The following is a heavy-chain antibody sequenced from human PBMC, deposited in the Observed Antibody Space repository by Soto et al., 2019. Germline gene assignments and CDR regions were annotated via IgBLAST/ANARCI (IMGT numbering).Heavy chain of an antibody. CDR3: VRQYFDFWTDYPDFDY. CDR1: GYTFSKYD. J-gene: IGHJ4*02. V-gene: IGHV1-18*04. Sequence: ASVKVSCKASGYTFSKYDVSWVRQAPGQGLEWLGLISPNSGRASYSEKFQGRVTRTTDTPMTTAYLELRSLRSDATAVDYCVRQYFDFWTDYPDFDYWAQGTMVTVSS. D-gene: IGHD3-3*01. CDR2: ISPNSGRA.